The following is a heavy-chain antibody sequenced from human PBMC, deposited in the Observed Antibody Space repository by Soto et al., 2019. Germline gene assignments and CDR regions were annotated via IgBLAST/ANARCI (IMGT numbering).Heavy chain of an antibody. J-gene: IGHJ3*02. CDR1: GGSISYYY. CDR3: ARSNLLLWFGELLGPDAFDI. V-gene: IGHV4-59*01. Sequence: SETLSLTCTVSGGSISYYYWSWIRQTPGAGLEWLGNIKNSGETIYNPSLKSRVTISVDSSKNHFSLKLTSVTAADTAVYYCARSNLLLWFGELLGPDAFDIWGQGTMVTVSS. D-gene: IGHD3-10*01. CDR2: IKNSGET.